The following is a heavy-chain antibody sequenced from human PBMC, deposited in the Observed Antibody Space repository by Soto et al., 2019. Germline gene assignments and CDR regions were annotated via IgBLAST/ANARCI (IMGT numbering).Heavy chain of an antibody. CDR2: INPNSGGT. CDR3: ARDATVVAATHDAFDI. D-gene: IGHD2-15*01. CDR1: GYTFTGYY. V-gene: IGHV1-2*02. J-gene: IGHJ3*02. Sequence: QVQLVQSGAEVKKPGASVKVSCKASGYTFTGYYMHWVRQAPGQGLEWMGWINPNSGGTNYAQKFQGRVTMTRDTSISTAYMELSRLRSDDTAVYYCARDATVVAATHDAFDIWGQGTMVTVSS.